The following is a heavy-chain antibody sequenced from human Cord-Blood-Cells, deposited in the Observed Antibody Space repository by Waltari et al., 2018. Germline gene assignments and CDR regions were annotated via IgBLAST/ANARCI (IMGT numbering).Heavy chain of an antibody. Sequence: EVQLVESGGGLIQPGGSLRLSCAASGFTVSSNYMSWVRQAPGKGLEWVSVIYSGGSTYYADSVKGRCTISRDNSKNTLYLQMNSLRAEDTAVYYCARAIAAAGDAFDIWGQGTMVTVSS. CDR2: IYSGGST. J-gene: IGHJ3*02. D-gene: IGHD6-13*01. V-gene: IGHV3-53*01. CDR3: ARAIAAAGDAFDI. CDR1: GFTVSSNY.